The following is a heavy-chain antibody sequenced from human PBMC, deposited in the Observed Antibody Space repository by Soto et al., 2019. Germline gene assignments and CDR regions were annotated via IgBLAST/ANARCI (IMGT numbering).Heavy chain of an antibody. CDR3: ARDLTDISGRRWGVDS. V-gene: IGHV3-11*01. Sequence: QVQLVESGGGLVKPGGSLRLSCAASGFTFSDYYMSWIRQAPGKGLEWISYISNTGSTIYYADSVKGRFTISRDNAKNSLYMQMNSLRAEDTAVYYCARDLTDISGRRWGVDSWGQGTLVTVSS. CDR1: GFTFSDYY. D-gene: IGHD6-19*01. CDR2: ISNTGSTI. J-gene: IGHJ4*02.